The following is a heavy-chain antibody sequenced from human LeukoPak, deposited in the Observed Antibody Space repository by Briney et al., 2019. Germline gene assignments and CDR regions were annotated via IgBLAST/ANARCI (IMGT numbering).Heavy chain of an antibody. Sequence: GGSLRLSWSASGXTFSSYAVHWVRQAPGKGLEFVSAIRTNGGSTYCAYSVQGRFTISRDNSNNTLYIQMSSLRAEDTSVHYCRKLPTVVTLGYYYYGMDVWGQGSTVTVSS. J-gene: IGHJ6*02. CDR2: IRTNGGST. D-gene: IGHD4-23*01. V-gene: IGHV3-64D*06. CDR3: RKLPTVVTLGYYYYGMDV. CDR1: GXTFSSYA.